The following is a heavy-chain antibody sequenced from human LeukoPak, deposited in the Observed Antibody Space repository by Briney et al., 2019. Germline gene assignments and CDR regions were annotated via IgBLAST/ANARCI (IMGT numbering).Heavy chain of an antibody. Sequence: GGSLRLSCAVSGFTFDDYAMHWVRLVPGKGLEWVSGINWNSDSIGYADSVKGRFTTSRDNAKNSLYLQMNSLRAEDTAFYYCAINGGGDSGYGNFDYWGQGTLVTVSS. CDR1: GFTFDDYA. D-gene: IGHD5-12*01. V-gene: IGHV3-9*01. CDR3: AINGGGDSGYGNFDY. J-gene: IGHJ4*02. CDR2: INWNSDSI.